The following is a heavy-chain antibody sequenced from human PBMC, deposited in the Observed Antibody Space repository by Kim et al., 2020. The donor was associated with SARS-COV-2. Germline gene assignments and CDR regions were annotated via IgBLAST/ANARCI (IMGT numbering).Heavy chain of an antibody. CDR1: GFTFSNAW. V-gene: IGHV3-15*01. Sequence: GGSLRLSCAASGFTFSNAWMSWVRQAPGKGLEWVGRIKSKTDGGTTDYAAPVKGRFTISRDDSKNTLYLQMNSLKTEDTAVYYCTTDPPRYCSSTSCYMVSYYYYGMDVWGQGTTVTVSS. CDR2: IKSKTDGGTT. CDR3: TTDPPRYCSSTSCYMVSYYYYGMDV. J-gene: IGHJ6*02. D-gene: IGHD2-2*02.